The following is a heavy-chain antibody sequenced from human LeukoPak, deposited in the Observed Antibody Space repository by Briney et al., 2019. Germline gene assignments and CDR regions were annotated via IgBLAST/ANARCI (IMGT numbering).Heavy chain of an antibody. J-gene: IGHJ4*02. CDR1: GGTFSSYA. V-gene: IGHV1-69*13. Sequence: SVKVSCKASGGTFSSYAISWVRQAPGQGLEWMGGIIPIFGTANYAQKFQGRVTITADESTSTAYMELSSLRSEDTAMYYCARVIMGYCSGGSCYEFDYWGQGTLVTVSS. CDR3: ARVIMGYCSGGSCYEFDY. CDR2: IIPIFGTA. D-gene: IGHD2-15*01.